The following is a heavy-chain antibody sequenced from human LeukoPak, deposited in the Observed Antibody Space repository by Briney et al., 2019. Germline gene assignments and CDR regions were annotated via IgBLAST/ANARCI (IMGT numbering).Heavy chain of an antibody. J-gene: IGHJ4*02. D-gene: IGHD3-3*01. CDR1: GYSSTNYG. CDR2: ISTYNGNT. Sequence: ASVKVSCKASGYSSTNYGISWVRQAPGQGLEWMGRISTYNGNTNYAQRLQGRVTMTTDTSTSTAYMELRSLRSDDTAVYYCARDDFWSGSDYWGQGTLVTVSS. V-gene: IGHV1-18*01. CDR3: ARDDFWSGSDY.